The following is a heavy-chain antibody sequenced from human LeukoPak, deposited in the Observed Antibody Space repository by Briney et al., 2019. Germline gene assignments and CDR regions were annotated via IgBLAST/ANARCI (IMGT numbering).Heavy chain of an antibody. V-gene: IGHV5-51*01. D-gene: IGHD6-19*01. CDR2: IYPGDSDT. CDR3: ARQVRSGEQWVAPQFDY. J-gene: IGHJ4*02. CDR1: GYSFTSYW. Sequence: GESLKLSCKGSGYSFTSYWIGWVRQMPGKGLEWMGIIYPGDSDTRYSPSFQGQVTISADKSISTAYLQWSSLKASDTDMYYCARQVRSGEQWVAPQFDYGGQGTLVTVSS.